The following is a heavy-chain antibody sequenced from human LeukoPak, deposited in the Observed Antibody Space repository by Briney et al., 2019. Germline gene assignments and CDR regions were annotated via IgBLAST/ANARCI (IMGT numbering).Heavy chain of an antibody. CDR2: ITSDGSIT. V-gene: IGHV3-74*01. D-gene: IGHD2-15*01. CDR3: ANLVVVAGTGGY. J-gene: IGHJ4*02. CDR1: GFTFSSYW. Sequence: GGSLRLSCAASGFTFSSYWMHWVRQAPGKGLVWVSRITSDGSITTYADFVKGRFTISRDNAKNTVYLQMNSLRADDTAVYYCANLVVVAGTGGYWGQGTLVTVSS.